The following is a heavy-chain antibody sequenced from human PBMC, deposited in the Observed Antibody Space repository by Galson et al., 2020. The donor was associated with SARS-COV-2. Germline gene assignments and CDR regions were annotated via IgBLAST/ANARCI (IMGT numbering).Heavy chain of an antibody. CDR3: AREAAAGIRGGTNFDY. CDR2: IYSGGST. J-gene: IGHJ4*02. V-gene: IGHV3-53*04. CDR1: GFTVSSNY. Sequence: GGSLRLSCAASGFTVSSNYMSWVRQAPGKGLEWVSVIYSGGSTYYADSVKGRFTISRHNSKNTLYLQMNSLRAEDTAVYYCAREAAAGIRGGTNFDYWGQGTLVTVSS. D-gene: IGHD6-13*01.